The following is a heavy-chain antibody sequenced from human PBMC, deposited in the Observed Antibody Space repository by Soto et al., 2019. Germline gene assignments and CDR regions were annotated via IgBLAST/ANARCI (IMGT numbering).Heavy chain of an antibody. J-gene: IGHJ5*02. Sequence: SCKASGYNLGAYYTYWVRQAPGRGLEWVAVISYDGSNKYYADSVKGRFTISRDNSKNTLYLQMNSLRAEDTAVYYCAKSPYDFWSGYYLSRGLPTQNWFDPWGQGTLVTVSP. V-gene: IGHV3-30*18. CDR3: AKSPYDFWSGYYLSRGLPTQNWFDP. CDR1: GYNLGAYY. D-gene: IGHD3-3*01. CDR2: ISYDGSNK.